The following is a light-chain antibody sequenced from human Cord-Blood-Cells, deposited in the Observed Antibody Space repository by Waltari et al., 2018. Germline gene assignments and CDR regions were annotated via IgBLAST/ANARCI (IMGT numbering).Light chain of an antibody. V-gene: IGLV3-1*01. CDR2: QDS. J-gene: IGLJ2*01. CDR3: RAWDSSTAV. CDR1: KLGDKY. Sequence: SYELTQPPSVSVSPGQTASITCAGDKLGDKYACWYQQKPGQSPVLVIYQDSKRPSGIPERFSGSNSGNTATLTISGTQAMDEADYYCRAWDSSTAVFGGGTKLTAL.